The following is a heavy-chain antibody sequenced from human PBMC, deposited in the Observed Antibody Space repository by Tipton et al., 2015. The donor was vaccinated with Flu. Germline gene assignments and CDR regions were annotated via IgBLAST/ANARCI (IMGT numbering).Heavy chain of an antibody. CDR1: GGSISSSSYY. CDR3: ARISRRITIFGVVGD. J-gene: IGHJ4*02. CDR2: IYYSGST. Sequence: TLSLTCTVSGGSISSSSYYWGWIRQPPGKGLEWIGSIYYSGSTYYNPSLKSRVTISVDTSKNQFSLKLSSVTAADTAVYYCARISRRITIFGVVGDWGQGTLVTVSS. V-gene: IGHV4-39*01. D-gene: IGHD3-3*01.